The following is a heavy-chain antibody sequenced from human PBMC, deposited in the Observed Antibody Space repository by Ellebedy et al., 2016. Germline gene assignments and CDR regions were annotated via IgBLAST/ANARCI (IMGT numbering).Heavy chain of an antibody. J-gene: IGHJ6*03. CDR1: GFTFSSYA. CDR3: ARDYKDYYYYMDV. CDR2: ISYDGSNK. V-gene: IGHV3-30*04. D-gene: IGHD5-24*01. Sequence: GGSLRLSCAVSGFTFSSYAMHWVRQAPGKGLEWVAVISYDGSNKYYADSVKGRFTISRDNSKNTLYLQMNSLRAEDTAVYYCARDYKDYYYYMDVWGKGTTVTVSS.